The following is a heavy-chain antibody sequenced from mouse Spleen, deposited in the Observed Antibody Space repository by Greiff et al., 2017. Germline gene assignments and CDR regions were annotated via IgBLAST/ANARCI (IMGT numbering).Heavy chain of an antibody. CDR2: ILPGSGST. CDR3: ARVDYYRYDGAWFAY. D-gene: IGHD2-14*01. J-gene: IGHJ3*01. Sequence: QVQLQQSGAELMKPGASVKLSCKAPGYTFTGYWIEWVKQRPGHGLEWIGEILPGSGSTNYNEKFKGKATFTADTSSNTAYMQLSSLTTEDSAIYYCARVDYYRYDGAWFAYWGQGTLVTVSA. V-gene: IGHV1-9*01. CDR1: GYTFTGYW.